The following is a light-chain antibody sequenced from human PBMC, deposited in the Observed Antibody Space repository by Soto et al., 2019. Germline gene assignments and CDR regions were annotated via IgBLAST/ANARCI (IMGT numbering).Light chain of an antibody. J-gene: IGLJ3*02. CDR2: NNN. V-gene: IGLV1-44*01. CDR3: AAWDDSLSGPV. CDR1: TASIGSNT. Sequence: QSVLTQPPSASGTPGQRVTISCSGSTASIGSNTVTWYQHLPGAAPKLLVYNNNQRPSGVPDRFSGSKSDTSASLAISGLQFDDEAVYYCAAWDDSLSGPVFGGGTKLTVL.